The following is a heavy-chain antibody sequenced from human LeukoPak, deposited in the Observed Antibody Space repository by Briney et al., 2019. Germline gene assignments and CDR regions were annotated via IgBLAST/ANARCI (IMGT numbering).Heavy chain of an antibody. CDR3: ARARVQSLSGWYNYYGMDV. J-gene: IGHJ6*02. Sequence: SETLSLTCAVYGGSLSNYFWSWIRQPPGKGLEWIGEINHSGSTNYNPSLKTRLTISVDTSKSQFSLKLSSVTTADTAVYYCARARVQSLSGWYNYYGMDVWGQGTTVTVSS. V-gene: IGHV4-34*01. CDR2: INHSGST. CDR1: GGSLSNYF. D-gene: IGHD6-19*01.